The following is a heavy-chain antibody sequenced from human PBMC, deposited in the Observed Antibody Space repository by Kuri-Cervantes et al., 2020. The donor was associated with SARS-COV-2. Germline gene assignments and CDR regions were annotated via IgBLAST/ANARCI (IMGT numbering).Heavy chain of an antibody. V-gene: IGHV3-7*03. J-gene: IGHJ6*03. CDR3: ASTSPSYCSSTSCYWYYMDV. D-gene: IGHD2-2*01. CDR2: IDQNGGDK. CDR1: GFTLSSHW. Sequence: GGSLRLSCAASGFTLSSHWMSWVRQAPGKGLEWVANIDQNGGDKYYVDSVKGRFIISRDNAKNSLYLEMTSLRAEDTAVYYYASTSPSYCSSTSCYWYYMDVWGKGTTVTVSS.